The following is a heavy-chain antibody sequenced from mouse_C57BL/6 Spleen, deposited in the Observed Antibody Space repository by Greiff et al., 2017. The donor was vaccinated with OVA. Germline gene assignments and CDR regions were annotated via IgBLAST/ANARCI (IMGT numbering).Heavy chain of an antibody. CDR3: ARSRYDYAWYFDV. D-gene: IGHD2-4*01. CDR2: IYPGDGDT. Sequence: VKLMESGPELVKPGASVKISCKASGYAFSSSWMNWVKQRPGRGLEWIGRIYPGDGDTNYNGKFKGKATLTADKSSSTAYMQLSSLTSEDSAVYFCARSRYDYAWYFDVWGTGTTVTVSS. J-gene: IGHJ1*03. V-gene: IGHV1-82*01. CDR1: GYAFSSSW.